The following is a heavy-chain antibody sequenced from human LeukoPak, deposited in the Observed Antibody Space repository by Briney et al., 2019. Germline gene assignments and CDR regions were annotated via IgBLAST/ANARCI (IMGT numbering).Heavy chain of an antibody. CDR3: ARGGYYGSGNDFRFDP. Sequence: SGTLSLTCAVSGGSISSSNWWSWVRQPPGKGLEWIGEIYHSGSTNYNPSLKSRVTISVDTSKSQFSLKLSSVTAADTAIYYCARGGYYGSGNDFRFDPWGQGTLVTVSS. CDR2: IYHSGST. CDR1: GGSISSSNW. D-gene: IGHD3-10*01. J-gene: IGHJ5*02. V-gene: IGHV4-4*02.